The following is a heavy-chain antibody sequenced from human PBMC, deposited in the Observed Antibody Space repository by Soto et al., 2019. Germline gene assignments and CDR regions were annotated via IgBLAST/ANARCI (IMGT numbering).Heavy chain of an antibody. J-gene: IGHJ4*02. Sequence: QVQLVQSGAEVKKPGASVKVSCKASGYTFTSYAMHWVRQAAGQRLEWMGWINAGNGNTKYSQKFQGRVTITRDTSASTAYMELSSLRSEDTAVYYCARDGGPMNTVVTHGLDYWGQGTLVTVSS. CDR3: ARDGGPMNTVVTHGLDY. CDR2: INAGNGNT. CDR1: GYTFTSYA. D-gene: IGHD4-17*01. V-gene: IGHV1-3*01.